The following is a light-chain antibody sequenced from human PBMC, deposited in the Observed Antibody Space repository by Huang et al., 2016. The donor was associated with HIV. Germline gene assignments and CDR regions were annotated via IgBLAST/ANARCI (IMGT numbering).Light chain of an antibody. CDR3: QQYNSWPPNT. J-gene: IGKJ2*01. CDR2: GAS. Sequence: EIVMTQSPGTLSASPEERVTLSCRASQSVSSNLAWYQHTPGQAPRLLIYGASTRATGIPARFSGSGSGTEFGLTISTLQSEDFAIYYCQQYNSWPPNTFGPGTKLEIK. V-gene: IGKV3-15*01. CDR1: QSVSSN.